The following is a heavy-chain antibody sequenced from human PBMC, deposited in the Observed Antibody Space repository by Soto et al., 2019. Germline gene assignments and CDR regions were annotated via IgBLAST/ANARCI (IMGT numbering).Heavy chain of an antibody. CDR2: IIPIFGTA. D-gene: IGHD5-18*01. CDR3: AIGVQLWHHFDY. CDR1: GGTFSSYA. J-gene: IGHJ4*02. V-gene: IGHV1-69*06. Sequence: QVQLLQSGAEAKKPGSSVKVSCKASGGTFSSYAISWVRQAPVQGLEWMGGIIPIFGTANYAQKFQGRVTITADKSTSTAYMELSRLSSEDTAVYYCAIGVQLWHHFDYCGKGTLVTVSS.